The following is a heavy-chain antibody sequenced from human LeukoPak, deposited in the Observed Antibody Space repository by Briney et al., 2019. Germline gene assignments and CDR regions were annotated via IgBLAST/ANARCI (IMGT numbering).Heavy chain of an antibody. V-gene: IGHV3-30*19. Sequence: GGSLRLSCAASGFTFSSYGMHWVRQAPGKGLEWVAVISYDGANKHYADSVKGRFTISRDNSKNTLYMQMNSLRAEDTAVYYCARGVRIAVAGNIDYWGQGTLVTVSS. CDR3: ARGVRIAVAGNIDY. D-gene: IGHD6-19*01. CDR1: GFTFSSYG. J-gene: IGHJ4*02. CDR2: ISYDGANK.